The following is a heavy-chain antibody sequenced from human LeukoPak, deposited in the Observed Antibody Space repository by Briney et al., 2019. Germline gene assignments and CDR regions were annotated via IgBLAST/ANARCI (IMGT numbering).Heavy chain of an antibody. Sequence: GGSLRLSCAASGFTFSSYSMNWVRQAPGKGLEWVSSISSSSSYIYYADSVKGRFTISRDNAKNSLYLQMNGLRAEDTAVYYCARDLYDSSGYYPAWFDPWGQGTLVTVSS. CDR2: ISSSSSYI. CDR1: GFTFSSYS. V-gene: IGHV3-21*01. D-gene: IGHD3-22*01. J-gene: IGHJ5*02. CDR3: ARDLYDSSGYYPAWFDP.